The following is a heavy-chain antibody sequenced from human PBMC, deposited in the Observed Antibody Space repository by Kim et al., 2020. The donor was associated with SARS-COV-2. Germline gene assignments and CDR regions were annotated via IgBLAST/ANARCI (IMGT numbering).Heavy chain of an antibody. CDR1: GFTVRSNY. J-gene: IGHJ3*02. CDR2: IYSGCST. V-gene: IGHV3-53*01. Sequence: GGSLRLSCAASGFTVRSNYMSWVRQAPGKGLEWVSVIYSGCSTYYADSVKGRFTISRDNSKNTLYLQMNSLRAEDTAVYYCARDGSNDYVWGSYGMGAFDIWGQGTMVTVSS. CDR3: ARDGSNDYVWGSYGMGAFDI. D-gene: IGHD3-16*01.